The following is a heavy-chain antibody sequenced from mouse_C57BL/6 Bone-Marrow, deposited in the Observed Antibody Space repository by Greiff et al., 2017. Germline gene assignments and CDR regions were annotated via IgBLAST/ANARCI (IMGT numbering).Heavy chain of an antibody. V-gene: IGHV2-9-1*01. Sequence: VQGVESGPGLVAPSQSLSITCTVSGFSLTSYAISWVRQPPGKGLEWLGVIWTGGGTNYNSALKANLSISKDNSKSQVFLKMNRLQTDDTARYYCARGTTVVAKGAMDYWGQGTSVTVSS. CDR1: GFSLTSYA. CDR3: ARGTTVVAKGAMDY. CDR2: IWTGGGT. J-gene: IGHJ4*01. D-gene: IGHD1-1*01.